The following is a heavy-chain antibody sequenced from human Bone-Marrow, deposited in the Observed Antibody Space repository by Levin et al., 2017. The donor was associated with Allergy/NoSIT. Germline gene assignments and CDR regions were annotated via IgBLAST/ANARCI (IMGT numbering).Heavy chain of an antibody. D-gene: IGHD5-12*01. Sequence: GGSLRLSCSVSGFYLSDFHMSWIRQAPGKGLEWVAYISSFDTIYYADSVKGRFTISRDNAKNSVSLQMNSLTVGDTAIYYCARVVPTRSDFEYWGQGTPVTVSS. CDR3: ARVVPTRSDFEY. CDR2: ISSFDTI. V-gene: IGHV3-11*01. J-gene: IGHJ4*02. CDR1: GFYLSDFH.